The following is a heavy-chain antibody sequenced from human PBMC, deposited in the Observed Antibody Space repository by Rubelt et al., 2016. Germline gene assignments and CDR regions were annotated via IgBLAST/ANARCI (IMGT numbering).Heavy chain of an antibody. V-gene: IGHV3-33*01. J-gene: IGHJ3*02. D-gene: IGHD7-27*01. CDR3: ARDRGLGTEDAFDI. Sequence: GLEWVAVIWYDGSNKYYADSVKGRFTISRDNSKNTLHLQMNSLRAEDTAVYYCARDRGLGTEDAFDIWGQGTMVTVSS. CDR2: IWYDGSNK.